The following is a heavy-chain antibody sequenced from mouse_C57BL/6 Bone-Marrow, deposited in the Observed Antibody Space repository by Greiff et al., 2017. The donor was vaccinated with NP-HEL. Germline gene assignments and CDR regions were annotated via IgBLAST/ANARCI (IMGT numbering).Heavy chain of an antibody. Sequence: VPLQQSGAELAKPGASVKLSCKASGYTFTSYWMHWVKQRPGQGLEWIGYINPSSGYTTYNQKFKDQATLPADKSSSTAYMQLSSRTYEDSAVYYCARNGSSPGIVDYWGKGTSVTVSS. J-gene: IGHJ4*01. D-gene: IGHD1-1*01. CDR2: INPSSGYT. CDR1: GYTFTSYW. V-gene: IGHV1-7*01. CDR3: ARNGSSPGIVDY.